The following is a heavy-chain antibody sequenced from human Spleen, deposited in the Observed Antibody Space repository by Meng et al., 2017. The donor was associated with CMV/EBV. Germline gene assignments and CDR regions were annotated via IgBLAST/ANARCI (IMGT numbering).Heavy chain of an antibody. Sequence: GESLKISCAASGFTFSDYYMSWIRQAPGKGLEWVSYISSSGSTIYYADSVKGRFTISRDNAKNSLYLQMNSLRAEDTAVYYCARDRGVAARQNYYSMDVWGQGTTVTVSS. CDR3: ARDRGVAARQNYYSMDV. J-gene: IGHJ6*02. D-gene: IGHD6-6*01. CDR2: ISSSGSTI. CDR1: GFTFSDYY. V-gene: IGHV3-11*04.